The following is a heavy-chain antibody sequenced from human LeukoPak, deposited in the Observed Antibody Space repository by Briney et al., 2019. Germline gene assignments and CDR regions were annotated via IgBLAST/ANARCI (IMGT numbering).Heavy chain of an antibody. V-gene: IGHV1-46*01. J-gene: IGHJ3*02. CDR3: ARDQDDILTGYYKVRGDDAFDI. CDR1: GYTFTNSY. D-gene: IGHD3-9*01. CDR2: INPDGGNT. Sequence: ASVKVSCKASGYTFTNSYIHWVRQAPGQVLEWMGLINPDGGNTNYAQNFQGRVTLTRDTSTSTVYMELSSLRSDDTAVYYCARDQDDILTGYYKVRGDDAFDIWGQGTMVTVSS.